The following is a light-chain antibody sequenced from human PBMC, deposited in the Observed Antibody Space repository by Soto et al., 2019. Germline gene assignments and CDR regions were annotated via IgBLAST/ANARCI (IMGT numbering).Light chain of an antibody. J-gene: IGLJ1*01. CDR2: STS. CDR1: SSNIGSNT. Sequence: GQIVAISCSGSSSNIGSNTVTWYQQLPGTAPKLLIYSTSQRSSGAPGRFSGSKSGASASLSISGLQSEDEADYYCAAWDDRLDVYVFGTGTRSPS. CDR3: AAWDDRLDVYV. V-gene: IGLV1-44*01.